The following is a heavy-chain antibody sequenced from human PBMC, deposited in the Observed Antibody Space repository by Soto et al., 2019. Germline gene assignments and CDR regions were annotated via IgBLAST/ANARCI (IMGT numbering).Heavy chain of an antibody. V-gene: IGHV4-59*01. CDR1: GGSISSYY. J-gene: IGHJ4*02. CDR3: ASAYGSALFDF. Sequence: QVQLQESGPGLVKPSETLSLTCTVSGGSISSYYWSWIRQPPGKGLEWIGNIYYSGSTNYNPSLKSRVTISVDTSKQQFSLKLSSVTAADTAVYYCASAYGSALFDFWGQGSLVTVSS. CDR2: IYYSGST. D-gene: IGHD3-10*01.